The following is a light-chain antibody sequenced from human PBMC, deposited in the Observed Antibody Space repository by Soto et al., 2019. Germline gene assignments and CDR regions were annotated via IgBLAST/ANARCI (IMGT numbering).Light chain of an antibody. CDR2: GAS. V-gene: IGKV3-15*01. CDR3: QQYNTWPPRYT. J-gene: IGKJ2*01. Sequence: EIVMTQSPATLSVSPGERATLSCRASQSVSSNLAWYQQKPGQAPRLLIYGASTRATGIPARFSGSGSGTEFTLTFSSLQSEDFAVYYCQQYNTWPPRYTFGQGTKLEIK. CDR1: QSVSSN.